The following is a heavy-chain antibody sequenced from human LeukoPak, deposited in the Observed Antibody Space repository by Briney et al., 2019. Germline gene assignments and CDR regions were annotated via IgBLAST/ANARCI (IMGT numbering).Heavy chain of an antibody. J-gene: IGHJ4*02. CDR1: GFTFSSCA. CDR2: ISYDGSNK. CDR3: ASGIAVAGTLFDY. D-gene: IGHD6-19*01. V-gene: IGHV3-30-3*01. Sequence: GGPLRLFCAASGFTFSSCAMHWVRQARGKGVEWVAVISYDGSNKYYADAVKGRFTISRDNSENTLYLQMSSLSAEHTAVYYCASGIAVAGTLFDYWGQGTLVTVSS.